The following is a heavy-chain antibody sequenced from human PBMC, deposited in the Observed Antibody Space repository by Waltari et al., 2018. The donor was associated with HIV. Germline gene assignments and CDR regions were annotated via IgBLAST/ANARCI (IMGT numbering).Heavy chain of an antibody. CDR1: GFIFSTFW. V-gene: IGHV3-15*01. CDR2: IKSKSVGETT. J-gene: IGHJ4*02. CDR3: TVPRSGSSGFFY. Sequence: EVLLVESGGGLVKPGGTLSPSCAASGFIFSTFWMTWVRQVPGKGLEWVGRIKSKSVGETTDYAASVRGRFTVSRDDSKNTLFLQMNNLKIEDTGIYYCTVPRSGSSGFFYWGQGILVTVSS. D-gene: IGHD3-22*01.